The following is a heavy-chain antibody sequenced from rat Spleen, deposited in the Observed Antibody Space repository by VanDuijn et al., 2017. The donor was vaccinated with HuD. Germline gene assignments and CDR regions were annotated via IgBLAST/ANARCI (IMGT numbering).Heavy chain of an antibody. Sequence: EVQLVASDGGLVQPVRSLRLSCAASGFALSDYYMAWVRQAPTKGLEWVATISYDGSSTYYRDSVKGRFTISRDNAKSTLYLQMDSLRSEDTASYYCARHNSGYGVMDAWGQGASVTVSS. V-gene: IGHV5-29*01. D-gene: IGHD4-3*01. J-gene: IGHJ4*01. CDR3: ARHNSGYGVMDA. CDR2: ISYDGSST. CDR1: GFALSDYY.